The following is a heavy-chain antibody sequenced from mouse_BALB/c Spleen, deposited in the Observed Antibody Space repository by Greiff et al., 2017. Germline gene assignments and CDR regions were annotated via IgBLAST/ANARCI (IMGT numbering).Heavy chain of an antibody. V-gene: IGHV1S81*02. CDR1: GYTFTSYW. CDR2: INPSNGRT. Sequence: QVQLQQPGAELVKPGASVKLSCKASGYTFTSYWMHWVKQRPGQGLEWIGEINPSNGRTNYNEKFKSKATLTVDKSSSTAYMQLSSLTSEDSAVYYCAIYDGYYYAMDYWGQGTSVTVSS. J-gene: IGHJ4*01. CDR3: AIYDGYYYAMDY. D-gene: IGHD2-3*01.